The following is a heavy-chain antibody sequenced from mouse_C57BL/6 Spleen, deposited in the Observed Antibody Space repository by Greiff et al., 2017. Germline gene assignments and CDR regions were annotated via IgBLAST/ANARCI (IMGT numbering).Heavy chain of an antibody. CDR2: INPNNGGT. CDR3: ARPSFYYDYDYAMDY. CDR1: GYTFTDYN. Sequence: VQLKESGPELVKPGASVKIPCKASGYTFTDYNMDWVKQSHGKSLEWIGDINPNNGGTIYNQKFKGKATLTVDKSSSTAYMELRSLTSEDTAVYYCARPSFYYDYDYAMDYWGQGTSVTVSS. J-gene: IGHJ4*01. D-gene: IGHD2-4*01. V-gene: IGHV1-18*01.